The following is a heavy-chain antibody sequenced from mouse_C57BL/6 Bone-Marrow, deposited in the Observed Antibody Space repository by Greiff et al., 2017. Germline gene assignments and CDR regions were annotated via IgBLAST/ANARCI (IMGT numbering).Heavy chain of an antibody. Sequence: EVQLQQSGPELVKPGASVKISCKASGYTFTDYYMNWVKQSHGKSLEWIGDINPNNGGTSYNQKFKSKATLTVDKSSSTAYMELRSLTSEDSAVYYCARNGDFDYWGQGTTLTVSS. J-gene: IGHJ2*01. D-gene: IGHD1-2*01. CDR1: GYTFTDYY. CDR2: INPNNGGT. CDR3: ARNGDFDY. V-gene: IGHV1-26*01.